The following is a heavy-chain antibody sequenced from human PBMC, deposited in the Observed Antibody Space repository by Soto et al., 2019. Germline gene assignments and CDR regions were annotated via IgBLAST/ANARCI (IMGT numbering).Heavy chain of an antibody. CDR2: IIPIFTRT. D-gene: IGHD2-15*01. CDR3: ARDVVRSTAGDS. Sequence: QLQLVQSGTEVKEPGSSVKVSCKASGGTFSTSSFVWVRQGPGQGLEWMGGIIPIFTRTNFAQKFQGRVTLSAAESMRTTYMELRSLTSEDTAIYYCARDVVRSTAGDSWGQGTLVTVSS. V-gene: IGHV1-69*01. J-gene: IGHJ4*02. CDR1: GGTFSTSS.